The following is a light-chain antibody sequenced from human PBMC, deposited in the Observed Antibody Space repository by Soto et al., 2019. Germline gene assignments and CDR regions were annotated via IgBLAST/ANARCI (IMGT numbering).Light chain of an antibody. Sequence: DIQLTQSPSFLSASVGDRVTITCRASQDISSYLAWYQQKPGKAPKLLIYAASTLQSGVPSSFSGSGSGTEFTLTISSLQPEDFATYYCQQLKSYPLTFGGGTKVEIK. V-gene: IGKV1-9*01. CDR3: QQLKSYPLT. CDR2: AAS. CDR1: QDISSY. J-gene: IGKJ4*01.